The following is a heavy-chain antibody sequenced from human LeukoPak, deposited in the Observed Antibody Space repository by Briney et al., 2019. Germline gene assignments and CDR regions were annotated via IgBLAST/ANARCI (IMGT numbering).Heavy chain of an antibody. CDR2: TYYRSKWYN. CDR3: ARYQATAVDY. V-gene: IGHV6-1*01. D-gene: IGHD1-1*01. Sequence: TSQTLSLTCVISGDSVSSNTAAWNWIRQSPSRGLEWLGRTYYRSKWYNDYAVSVKSRITINPDTSKNQFSLQLDSVTPEDTAVYYCARYQATAVDYWGQGTLVTVSS. CDR1: GDSVSSNTAA. J-gene: IGHJ4*02.